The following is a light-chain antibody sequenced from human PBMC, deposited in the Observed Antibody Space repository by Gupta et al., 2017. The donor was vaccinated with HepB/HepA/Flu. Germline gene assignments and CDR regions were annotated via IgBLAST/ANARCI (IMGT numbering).Light chain of an antibody. CDR1: QSVSSSY. V-gene: IGKV3/OR2-268*02. CDR3: PPNYL. J-gene: IGKJ4*01. Sequence: EIVMTQSPATLSLSPGERATLSCRASQSVSSSYLSWDQQKPGQAPRLLIYGAYTRATGIPARLSGIGSRTDFTLNRRRMEAEDCDGYYGPPNYLFGRGTKVEIK. CDR2: GAY.